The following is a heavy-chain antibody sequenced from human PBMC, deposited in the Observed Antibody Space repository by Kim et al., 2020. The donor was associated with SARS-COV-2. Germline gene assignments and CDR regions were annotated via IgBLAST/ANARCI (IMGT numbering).Heavy chain of an antibody. CDR3: ARGHSSSWYGPSLNYYYYGMDV. Sequence: SETLSLTCAVYGGSFSGYYWSWIRQPPGKGLEWIGEINHSGSTNYNPSLKSRVTISVDTSKNQFSLKLSSVTAADTAVYYCARGHSSSWYGPSLNYYYYGMDVWGQGTTVTVSS. CDR1: GGSFSGYY. J-gene: IGHJ6*02. V-gene: IGHV4-34*01. D-gene: IGHD6-13*01. CDR2: INHSGST.